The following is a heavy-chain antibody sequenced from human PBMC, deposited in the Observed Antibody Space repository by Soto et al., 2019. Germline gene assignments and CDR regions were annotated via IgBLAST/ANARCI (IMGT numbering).Heavy chain of an antibody. CDR1: GFTFSSYA. CDR3: ARTKTGDGDAFDI. D-gene: IGHD7-27*01. Sequence: GGSLRLSCAASGFTFSSYAMHWVRQAPGKGLEWVAVISYDGSNKYYADSVKGRFTISRDNSKNTLYLQMNSLRAEDTAVYYCARTKTGDGDAFDIWGQGTMVTVSS. V-gene: IGHV3-30*04. CDR2: ISYDGSNK. J-gene: IGHJ3*02.